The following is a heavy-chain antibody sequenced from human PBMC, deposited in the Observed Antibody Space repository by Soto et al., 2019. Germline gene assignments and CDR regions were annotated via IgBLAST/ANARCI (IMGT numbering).Heavy chain of an antibody. V-gene: IGHV3-23*01. CDR2: ISGSGAGT. J-gene: IGHJ4*02. D-gene: IGHD3-22*01. Sequence: GGSLRLSCAASGFIFSTYAMNWVRQAPGKGLEWVSGISGSGAGTYYADSVKGRFTISRDNSKNTLYLQINSLRAEDTAVYYCAKAAYDSSGYYYAPDYWGQGTLVTVSS. CDR3: AKAAYDSSGYYYAPDY. CDR1: GFIFSTYA.